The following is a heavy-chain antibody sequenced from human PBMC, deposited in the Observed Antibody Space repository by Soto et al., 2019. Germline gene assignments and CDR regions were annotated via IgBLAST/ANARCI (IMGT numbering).Heavy chain of an antibody. CDR2: IYSSGTT. D-gene: IGHD1-7*01. J-gene: IGHJ4*02. CDR1: GGSISSSSYY. CDR3: ARQRRKTKYYFDC. V-gene: IGHV4-39*01. Sequence: PSETLSLTCTVSGGSISSSSYYWGWIRQPPGQGLEWIGSIYSSGTTYYNPSLKSRVTISVDTSKKQFSLKLSSLTAADTAVYYWARQRRKTKYYFDCSGRGTLVTVAS.